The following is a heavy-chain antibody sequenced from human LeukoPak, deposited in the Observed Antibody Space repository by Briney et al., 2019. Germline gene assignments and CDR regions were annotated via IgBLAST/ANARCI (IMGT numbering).Heavy chain of an antibody. CDR2: INHSGST. J-gene: IGHJ4*02. V-gene: IGHV4-34*01. CDR1: GGSFSGYY. D-gene: IGHD3-9*01. Sequence: SETLSHTCAVYGGSFSGYYWSWIRQPPGKGLEWIGEINHSGSTNYNPSLKSRVTISVDTSKNQFSLKLSSVTAADTAVYYCARGRYDIAYWGQGTLVTVSS. CDR3: ARGRYDIAY.